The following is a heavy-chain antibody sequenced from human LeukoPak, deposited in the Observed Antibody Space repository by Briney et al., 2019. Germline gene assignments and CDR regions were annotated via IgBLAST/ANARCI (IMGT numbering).Heavy chain of an antibody. J-gene: IGHJ6*02. CDR3: AKDGEMGSYYPFDYYGMDV. CDR2: ISGSGGST. V-gene: IGHV3-23*01. D-gene: IGHD3-10*01. CDR1: GFTFSSYA. Sequence: GGSLRLSCAASGFTFSSYAMSWVRQAPGKGLEWVSAISGSGGSTYYADSVKGRFTISRDNSKNTLYLQMNSLRAEDTAVYYCAKDGEMGSYYPFDYYGMDVWGQGTTVTVPS.